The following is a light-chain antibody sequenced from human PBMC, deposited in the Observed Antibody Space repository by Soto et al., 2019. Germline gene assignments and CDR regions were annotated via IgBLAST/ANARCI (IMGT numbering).Light chain of an antibody. Sequence: EIVMTQSPATLSVSPGESATLSCRASQSVSSNLAWYQQKPGQAPRLLIYDASSRATGIPDRFSGGGSGTDFTLTISRLEPEEFAVYYCQQFSSYPLTFGRGTKVDIK. CDR2: DAS. V-gene: IGKV3-20*01. CDR3: QQFSSYPLT. J-gene: IGKJ4*01. CDR1: QSVSSN.